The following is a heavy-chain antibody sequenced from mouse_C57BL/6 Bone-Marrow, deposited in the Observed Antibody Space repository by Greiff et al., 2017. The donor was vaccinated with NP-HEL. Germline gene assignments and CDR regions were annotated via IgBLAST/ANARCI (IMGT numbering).Heavy chain of an antibody. V-gene: IGHV14-3*01. CDR3: ARSGPITTVVARYFDV. J-gene: IGHJ1*03. CDR2: IDPANGNT. D-gene: IGHD1-1*01. Sequence: EVQVVESVAELVRPGASVKLSCTASGFNIKNTYMHWVKQRPEQGLEWIGRIDPANGNTKYAPKFQGKATITADTSSNTAYLQLSSLTSEDTAIYYCARSGPITTVVARYFDVWGTGTTVTVSS. CDR1: GFNIKNTY.